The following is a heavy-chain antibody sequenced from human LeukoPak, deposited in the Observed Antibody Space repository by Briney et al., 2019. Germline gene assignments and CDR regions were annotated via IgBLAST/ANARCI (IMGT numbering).Heavy chain of an antibody. J-gene: IGHJ3*01. D-gene: IGHD3-22*01. CDR1: GDSISSYY. CDR3: ARTYDGSGYSAFHV. Sequence: PSETLSLTCNVSGDSISSYYWTWVRQFPGKGLEWIGYIYYSGSTYYNPALESRVTISVDTSKSHFSLNLTSVTAADTAMYYCARTYDGSGYSAFHVWGQGTMVTVSS. CDR2: IYYSGST. V-gene: IGHV4-59*01.